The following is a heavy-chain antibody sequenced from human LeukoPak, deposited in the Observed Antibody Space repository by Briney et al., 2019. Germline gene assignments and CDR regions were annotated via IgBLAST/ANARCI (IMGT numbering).Heavy chain of an antibody. Sequence: ASVKVSCKASGYTFTSYDINWVRQATGQGLEWMGWMNPNSGNTGYAQKFQGRVTITADESTSTAYMELSSLRSEDTAVYYCARGITMVRGVMAKLNWFDPWGQGTLVTVSS. J-gene: IGHJ5*02. CDR1: GYTFTSYD. D-gene: IGHD3-10*01. CDR3: ARGITMVRGVMAKLNWFDP. CDR2: MNPNSGNT. V-gene: IGHV1-8*03.